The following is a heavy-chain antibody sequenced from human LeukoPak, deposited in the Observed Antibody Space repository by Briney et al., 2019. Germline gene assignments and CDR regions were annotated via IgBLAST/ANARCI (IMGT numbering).Heavy chain of an antibody. J-gene: IGHJ4*02. Sequence: GGPVSLSCAASGFTFDDYGTHWDRQTPGKDLEWISLISGDGGSTYYADSVKGRFSISRDNSKNSLYLQMNSLRSEDTALYYCTKDLVCGSYRSLDYWGQGTLVTVSS. CDR2: ISGDGGST. V-gene: IGHV3-43*02. D-gene: IGHD3-16*02. CDR1: GFTFDDYG. CDR3: TKDLVCGSYRSLDY.